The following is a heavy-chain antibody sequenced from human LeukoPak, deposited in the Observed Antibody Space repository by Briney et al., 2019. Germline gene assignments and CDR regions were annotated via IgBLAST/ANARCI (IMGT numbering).Heavy chain of an antibody. D-gene: IGHD5-24*01. CDR2: ISAYNGNT. CDR3: ARGVDGYNINDAFDI. V-gene: IGHV1-18*01. Sequence: GASVKVSCKASGYTFTSYGISWVRQAPGQGLEWMGWISAYNGNTNYAQKLRGRVTMTTDTSTSTAYMELRSLRSDDTAVYYCARGVDGYNINDAFDIWGQGTMVTVSS. CDR1: GYTFTSYG. J-gene: IGHJ3*02.